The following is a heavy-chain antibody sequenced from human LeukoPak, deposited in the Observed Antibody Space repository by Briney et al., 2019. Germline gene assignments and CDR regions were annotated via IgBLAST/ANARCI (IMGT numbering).Heavy chain of an antibody. CDR1: GYTFTSYG. V-gene: IGHV1-18*01. CDR3: ARVWDSSGFSPYYYGMDV. J-gene: IGHJ6*02. D-gene: IGHD3-22*01. CDR2: ISAYNGNT. Sequence: ASVKVSCKASGYTFTSYGISRVRQAPGQGLEWMGWISAYNGNTNYAQKLQGRVTMTTDTSTSTAYMELRSLRSDDTAVYYCARVWDSSGFSPYYYGMDVWGQGTTVTVSS.